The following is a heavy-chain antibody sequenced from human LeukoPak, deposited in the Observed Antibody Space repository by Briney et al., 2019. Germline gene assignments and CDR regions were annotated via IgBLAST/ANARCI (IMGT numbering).Heavy chain of an antibody. Sequence: SETLSLTCAVYGGSFSGYYWSWIRQPPGKGLEWIGEINHSGSTNYNPSLKSRVTISLDTSKNQFSLKLSSVTAADTAVYYCARGFRPSSGWCWREYFDYWGQGTLVTVSS. CDR3: ARGFRPSSGWCWREYFDY. CDR2: INHSGST. D-gene: IGHD6-19*01. CDR1: GGSFSGYY. J-gene: IGHJ4*02. V-gene: IGHV4-34*01.